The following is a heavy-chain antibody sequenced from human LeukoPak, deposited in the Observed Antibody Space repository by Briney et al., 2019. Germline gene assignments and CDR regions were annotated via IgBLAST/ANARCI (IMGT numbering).Heavy chain of an antibody. D-gene: IGHD3-3*01. V-gene: IGHV3-30*03. CDR3: ARDRAWNYFDY. Sequence: GGSLRLSCAPSGFTFSRHGMHWVRQAPGKGLEWVAIISNDGSRKYYAHSVEGRFTISRDNSKNTLYLQMDSQRAEDTAVFYCARDRAWNYFDYWGQGTLVTVSS. CDR2: ISNDGSRK. J-gene: IGHJ4*02. CDR1: GFTFSRHG.